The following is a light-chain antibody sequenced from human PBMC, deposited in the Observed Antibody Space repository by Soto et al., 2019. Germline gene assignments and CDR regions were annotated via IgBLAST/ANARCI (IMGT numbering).Light chain of an antibody. Sequence: QSALTQPRSVPGSPGQSVTISCTGTTSDVGGYNYVSWYQQHPGKAPKLMIYDVTKRPSGVPDRFSGSKSGNTASLTISGLQAEDEADYHCCSYAHRSPPLYVFGTGTKLTVL. CDR1: TSDVGGYNY. V-gene: IGLV2-11*01. J-gene: IGLJ1*01. CDR2: DVT. CDR3: CSYAHRSPPLYV.